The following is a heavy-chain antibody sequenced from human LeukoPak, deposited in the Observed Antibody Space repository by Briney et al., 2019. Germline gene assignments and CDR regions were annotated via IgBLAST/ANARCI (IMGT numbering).Heavy chain of an antibody. D-gene: IGHD6-19*01. J-gene: IGHJ4*02. CDR3: AKERNLEIAVAGTLFDY. CDR1: GFTFSSYS. V-gene: IGHV3-66*01. CDR2: IYSGGDT. Sequence: GGSLRLSCAASGFTFSSYSMNWVRQAPGKGLEWVSAIYSGGDTYYADSVKGRFTISRDNSKNMIYLEMSSLKAEDTAVYYCAKERNLEIAVAGTLFDYWGQGTLVTVSS.